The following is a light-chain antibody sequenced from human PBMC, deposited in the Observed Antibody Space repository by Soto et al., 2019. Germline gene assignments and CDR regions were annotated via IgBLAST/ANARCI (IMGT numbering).Light chain of an antibody. CDR2: DVI. J-gene: IGLJ1*01. CDR3: SSYTTSSTYV. V-gene: IGLV2-18*02. CDR1: SSDVGSSNG. Sequence: QCVLAQPPSVSGSPGQSVTISCTGTSSDVGSSNGVSWYQQPPGTAPKLMIYDVINRPSGVPDRFSGSKSGNTASLTISGLQAEDEADYYCSSYTTSSTYVFGTGTKVTVL.